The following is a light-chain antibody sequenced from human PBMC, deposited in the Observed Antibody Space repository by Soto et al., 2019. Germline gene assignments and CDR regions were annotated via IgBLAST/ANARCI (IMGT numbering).Light chain of an antibody. V-gene: IGLV1-40*01. CDR1: SSNIGAGYD. Sequence: QSVLTQRPSVSGAPGQRVTISCTGSSSNIGAGYDVHWYQQLPGTAPKLLIYSNSNRPSGVPDRFSGSKSGTSASLAITGLQAEDEADYYCQSYDSSLSGFYVFGTGTKLTVL. CDR3: QSYDSSLSGFYV. J-gene: IGLJ1*01. CDR2: SNS.